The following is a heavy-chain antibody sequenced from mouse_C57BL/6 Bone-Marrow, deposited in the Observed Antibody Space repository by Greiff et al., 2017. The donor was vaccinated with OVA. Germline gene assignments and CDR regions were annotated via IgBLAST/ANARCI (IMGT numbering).Heavy chain of an antibody. D-gene: IGHD4-1*01. CDR2: IRSKSNNYAT. CDR3: VTGTIAY. Sequence: DVMLVESGGGLVQPKGSLKLSCAASGFSFNTYAMNWVRQAPGKGLEWVARIRSKSNNYATYYADSVKDRFTISRDDSESMLYLQMNNLKTEDTAMYYCVTGTIAYWGQGTLVTVSA. V-gene: IGHV10-1*01. J-gene: IGHJ3*01. CDR1: GFSFNTYA.